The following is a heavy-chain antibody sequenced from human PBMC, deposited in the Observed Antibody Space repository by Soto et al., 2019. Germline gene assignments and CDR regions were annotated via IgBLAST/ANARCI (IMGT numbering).Heavy chain of an antibody. CDR1: GFTFSSYG. CDR2: ISYDGSNK. D-gene: IGHD1-1*01. J-gene: IGHJ3*02. Sequence: QVQLVESGGGVVQPGRSLRLSCAASGFTFSSYGMHWVRQAPGKGLEWVAVISYDGSNKYYADSVKGRFTISRDNSKNTLYLQMNSLRAEDTAVYYCAKAQGNGEPDDAFDIWGQGTMVTVSS. V-gene: IGHV3-30*18. CDR3: AKAQGNGEPDDAFDI.